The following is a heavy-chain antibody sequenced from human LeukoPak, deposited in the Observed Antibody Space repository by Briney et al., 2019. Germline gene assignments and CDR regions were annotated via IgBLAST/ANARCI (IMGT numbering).Heavy chain of an antibody. V-gene: IGHV1-8*01. J-gene: IGHJ3*02. CDR1: GYTFTSYD. D-gene: IGHD6-13*01. Sequence: GASVKVSCKASGYTFTSYDINWVRQATGQGLEWMGWMNPNSGNTGYAQKFQGRVTITADESTSTAYMELSSLRSEDTAVYYCARGRDIAAAGTDAFDIWGQGTMVTVSS. CDR2: MNPNSGNT. CDR3: ARGRDIAAAGTDAFDI.